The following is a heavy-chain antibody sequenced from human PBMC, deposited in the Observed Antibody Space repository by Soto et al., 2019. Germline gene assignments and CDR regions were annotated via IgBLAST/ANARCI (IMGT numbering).Heavy chain of an antibody. Sequence: EVQLVESGGGLVQPGGSLRLSCAASGCTFSSYSMHWVRQAPGKGLEYVSAISSNGGTTSYANSVKGRFTISRDNSKNMLYLQMGSLRAEDMAVYYGGGYSGDGIWSWGQGTLVTVSS. J-gene: IGHJ5*02. CDR3: GGYSGDGIWS. D-gene: IGHD1-26*01. CDR1: GCTFSSYS. V-gene: IGHV3-64*01. CDR2: ISSNGGTT.